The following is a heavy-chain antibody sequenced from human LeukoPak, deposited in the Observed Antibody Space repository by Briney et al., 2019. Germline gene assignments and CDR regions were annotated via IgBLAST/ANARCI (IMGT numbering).Heavy chain of an antibody. CDR2: IYYSGST. V-gene: IGHV4-39*01. D-gene: IGHD1-26*01. J-gene: IGHJ3*02. Sequence: PSETLSLTCTVSGGSISSSSYYWGWIRQPPGKGLEWIGSIYYSGSTYYNPSLKSRVTISVDTSKNQFSLKLSSVTAADTAVYYCASFESGSYYSYAFDIWGQGTMVTVSS. CDR1: GGSISSSSYY. CDR3: ASFESGSYYSYAFDI.